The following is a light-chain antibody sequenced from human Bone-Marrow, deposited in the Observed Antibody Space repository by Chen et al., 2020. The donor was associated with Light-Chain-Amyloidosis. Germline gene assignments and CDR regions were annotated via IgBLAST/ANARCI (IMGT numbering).Light chain of an antibody. V-gene: IGLV3-21*02. CDR1: NIGSTS. CDR2: DDS. CDR3: HVWDRGSDRPV. J-gene: IGLJ3*02. Sequence: SYVLTQPSSVSVAPGQTATIACGGNNIGSTSVHWYQQTPGQAPLLVVDDDSDRPSGIPERLSGCNSGNAATLTISRVEGGDVADYYCHVWDRGSDRPVFGGGTKLTVL.